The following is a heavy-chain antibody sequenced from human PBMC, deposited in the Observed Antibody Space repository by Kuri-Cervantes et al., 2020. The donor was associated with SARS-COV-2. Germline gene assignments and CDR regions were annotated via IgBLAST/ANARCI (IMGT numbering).Heavy chain of an antibody. CDR2: INHSGST. Sequence: SQTLSLTCAVYGGSFSGYYWSWIRQPPGKGLEWIGEINHSGSTNYNPSLKSRVTISVDTSKNQFSLKLSSVTAADTAVYYCARGYIVVVPAAIRRNWYFDLWGRGTLVTFSS. CDR1: GGSFSGYY. J-gene: IGHJ2*01. V-gene: IGHV4-34*01. D-gene: IGHD2-2*02. CDR3: ARGYIVVVPAAIRRNWYFDL.